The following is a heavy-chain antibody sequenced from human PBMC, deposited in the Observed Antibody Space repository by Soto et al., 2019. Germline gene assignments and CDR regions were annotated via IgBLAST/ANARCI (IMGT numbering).Heavy chain of an antibody. CDR2: IIPIFGTA. J-gene: IGHJ4*02. V-gene: IGHV1-69*01. D-gene: IGHD2-2*01. Sequence: QVQLVQSGAEVKKPGSSVKVSCKASGGTFSSYAISWVRQAPGQGLEWMGGIIPIFGTANYAQKFQGRVTITADECTSTAYMELSSLRSEDTAVYYCARERGGKYCSSTSCKNYFDYWGQGTLVTVSS. CDR3: ARERGGKYCSSTSCKNYFDY. CDR1: GGTFSSYA.